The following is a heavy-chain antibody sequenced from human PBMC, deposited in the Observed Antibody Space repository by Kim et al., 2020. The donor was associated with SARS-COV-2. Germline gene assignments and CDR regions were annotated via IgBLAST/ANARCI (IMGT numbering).Heavy chain of an antibody. D-gene: IGHD3-22*01. CDR1: GYTFTGYY. Sequence: ASVKVSCKASGYTFTGYYMHWVRQAPGQGLEWMGWINPNSGGTNYAQKFQGWVTMTRDTSISTAYMELSRLRSDDTAVYYCARGATSYYDTNDAFDIWGQGTMVTVSS. J-gene: IGHJ3*02. V-gene: IGHV1-2*04. CDR3: ARGATSYYDTNDAFDI. CDR2: INPNSGGT.